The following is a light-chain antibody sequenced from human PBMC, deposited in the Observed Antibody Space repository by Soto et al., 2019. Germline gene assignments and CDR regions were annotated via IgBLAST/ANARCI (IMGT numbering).Light chain of an antibody. J-gene: IGKJ4*01. CDR3: QQFSRYPLT. Sequence: IVVSQSACPLPVSPGERATLSCRASQSVSINLAWYQQKPGQAPKLLIYDGSHRAAGIPSRFSGSGSGTDFTLTISGLEPEDFAVYYCQQFSRYPLTFGGGTKVDIK. V-gene: IGKV3-11*01. CDR2: DGS. CDR1: QSVSIN.